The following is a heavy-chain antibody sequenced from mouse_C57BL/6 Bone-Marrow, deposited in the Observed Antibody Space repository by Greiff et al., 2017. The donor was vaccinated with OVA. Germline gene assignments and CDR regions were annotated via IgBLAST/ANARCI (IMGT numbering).Heavy chain of an antibody. CDR1: GFNIKDYY. Sequence: EVQLQQSGAELVRPGASVKLSCTASGFNIKDYYMHWVKQRPEQGLEWIGRIDPEDGDTEYAPKFQGKATMTADTSSNTAYLQLSSLTSEDTAVYYCTTEGYGNFSWFAYWGQGTLVTVSA. J-gene: IGHJ3*01. CDR2: IDPEDGDT. CDR3: TTEGYGNFSWFAY. V-gene: IGHV14-1*01. D-gene: IGHD2-10*02.